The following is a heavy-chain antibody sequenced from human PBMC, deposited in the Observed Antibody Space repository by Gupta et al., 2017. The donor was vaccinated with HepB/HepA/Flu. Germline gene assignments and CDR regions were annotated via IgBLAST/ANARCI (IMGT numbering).Heavy chain of an antibody. J-gene: IGHJ5*02. D-gene: IGHD2-8*01. Sequence: QVQLQESGPGLVKPSETLSLTCTVSGGSVSSSNYYWSWIRQSPGKGLEWIGYIYYSGNTNYNPSLKSRLTISVDTSKNQFSLRLNSVTAADTAVYYCARESGPNGWFDPWGQGTLVTVSS. V-gene: IGHV4-61*01. CDR1: GGSVSSSNYY. CDR3: ARESGPNGWFDP. CDR2: IYYSGNT.